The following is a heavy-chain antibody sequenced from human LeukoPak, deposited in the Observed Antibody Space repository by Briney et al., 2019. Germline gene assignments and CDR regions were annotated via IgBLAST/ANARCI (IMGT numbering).Heavy chain of an antibody. CDR3: ARTWSGYDDY. CDR2: IYYSGST. CDR1: GASISSGDYY. J-gene: IGHJ4*02. Sequence: PSETLSLTCIASGASISSGDYYWSWIRQPPGKGLEWIGYIYYSGSTYYNPSLKSRLTLLVDTSKNQFSLRLSSVTAADTAVYYCARTWSGYDDYWGQGTLVTVSS. V-gene: IGHV4-30-4*01. D-gene: IGHD3-3*01.